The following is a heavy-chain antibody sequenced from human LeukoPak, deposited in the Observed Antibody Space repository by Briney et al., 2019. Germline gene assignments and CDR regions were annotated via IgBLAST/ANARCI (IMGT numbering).Heavy chain of an antibody. Sequence: GGSLRPSCAASGFTFTTYWMSWVRQAPGTGLEWVANIKQDGTEKYYVDSVKGRFTISRDNAKNTLEQQMNSLRVEDTTLDYGAKVAKYYYGSETYYFFEHWGQGTPVTASS. J-gene: IGHJ4*02. V-gene: IGHV3-7*01. CDR3: AKVAKYYYGSETYYFFEH. CDR2: IKQDGTEK. D-gene: IGHD3-10*01. CDR1: GFTFTTYW.